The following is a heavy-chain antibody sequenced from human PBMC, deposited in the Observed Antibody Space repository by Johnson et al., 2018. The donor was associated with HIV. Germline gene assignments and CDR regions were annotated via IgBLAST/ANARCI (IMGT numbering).Heavy chain of an antibody. V-gene: IGHV3-20*04. CDR2: INWNGGST. Sequence: MQLVESGGGVVQPGRSLRLSCAASGFTFSSYAMHWVRQAPGKGLEWVSGINWNGGSTGYADSVKGRFTISRDNAKNSLYLQMNSLRGEDTALYYCARVQPVGGSYHDAFDIWGQGTMVTVSS. CDR3: ARVQPVGGSYHDAFDI. D-gene: IGHD1-1*01. CDR1: GFTFSSYA. J-gene: IGHJ3*02.